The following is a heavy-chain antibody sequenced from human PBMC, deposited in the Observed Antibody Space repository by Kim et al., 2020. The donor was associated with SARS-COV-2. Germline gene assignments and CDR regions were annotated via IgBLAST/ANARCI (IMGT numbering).Heavy chain of an antibody. D-gene: IGHD3-10*01. V-gene: IGHV1-3*01. J-gene: IGHJ6*02. CDR3: ASELWFGDYIYYYYGMDV. Sequence: ASVKVSCKASGYTFTSYAMHWVRQAPGQRLEWMGWINAGNGNTKYSQKFQGRVTITRDTSASTAYMELSSLRSEDTALYYCASELWFGDYIYYYYGMDVWGQGTTVTVSS. CDR1: GYTFTSYA. CDR2: INAGNGNT.